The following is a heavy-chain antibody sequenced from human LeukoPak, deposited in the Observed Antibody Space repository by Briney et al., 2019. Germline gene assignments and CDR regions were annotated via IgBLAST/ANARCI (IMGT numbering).Heavy chain of an antibody. CDR1: GGSISSGGYS. V-gene: IGHV4-61*02. CDR2: ISSSGST. D-gene: IGHD3-22*01. J-gene: IGHJ3*02. CDR3: ARGPYSYDSSGAFDI. Sequence: SETLSLTCAVSGGSISSGGYSWSWIRQPPGKGLEWIGRISSSGSTNYNPSLKSRVTISVDTSKNQFSLKLSSVTAADTAVYFCARGPYSYDSSGAFDIWGQGTMVTVSS.